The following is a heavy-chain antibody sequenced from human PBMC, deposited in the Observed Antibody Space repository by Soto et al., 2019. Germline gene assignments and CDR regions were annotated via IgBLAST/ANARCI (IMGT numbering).Heavy chain of an antibody. D-gene: IGHD6-19*01. V-gene: IGHV3-48*03. CDR2: ISSSGSTI. J-gene: IGHJ4*02. Sequence: GGSLRLSCVVSGFTFRSYEMNWFRHAPWKGLEWVAYISSSGSTIYYADSVRGRFTISRDKDKNSLFLQMNSLGADDTAVYYCARGSSGWYLYYFDYWGQGALVTVSS. CDR3: ARGSSGWYLYYFDY. CDR1: GFTFRSYE.